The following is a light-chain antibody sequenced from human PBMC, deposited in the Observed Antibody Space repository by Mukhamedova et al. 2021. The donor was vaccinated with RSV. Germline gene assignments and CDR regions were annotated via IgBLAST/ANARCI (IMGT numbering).Light chain of an antibody. CDR1: SSNIGAGYD. CDR2: GNS. V-gene: IGLV1-40*01. CDR3: QSYDSSLSAVV. Sequence: VTISCTGSSSNIGAGYDVHWYQQLPGTAPKLLIYGNSNRPSGVPDRFSGSKSGTSASLAITGLQAEVEADYYCQSYDSSLSAVVF. J-gene: IGLJ2*01.